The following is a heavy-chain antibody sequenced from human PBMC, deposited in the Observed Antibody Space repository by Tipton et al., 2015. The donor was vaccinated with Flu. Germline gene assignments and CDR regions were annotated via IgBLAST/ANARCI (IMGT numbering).Heavy chain of an antibody. CDR1: GGSISSGDYY. CDR3: ARADSSGYQFDY. CDR2: IYYSGST. V-gene: IGHV4-30-4*01. Sequence: TLSLTCTVSGGSISSGDYYWSWIRQPPGKGLEWIGYIYYSGSTYYNPSLKSRVTISVDTSKNQFSLKLSSVTAADTAVYYCARADSSGYQFDYWGQGTLVTVSS. D-gene: IGHD3-22*01. J-gene: IGHJ4*02.